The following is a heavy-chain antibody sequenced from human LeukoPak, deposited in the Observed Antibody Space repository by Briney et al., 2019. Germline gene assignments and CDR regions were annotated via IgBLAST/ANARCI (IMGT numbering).Heavy chain of an antibody. CDR2: IYPSDSDI. CDR3: ARLPFLEWLPIDY. CDR1: GYSFTSYW. V-gene: IGHV5-51*01. Sequence: GESLKISCKGSGYSFTSYWIGWVRQMPGKGVEWMGIIYPSDSDIRYSPSFRGQVTISADKSISTAYLQWSSLKASDTAMYYCARLPFLEWLPIDYWGQGTLVTDSS. J-gene: IGHJ4*02. D-gene: IGHD3-3*01.